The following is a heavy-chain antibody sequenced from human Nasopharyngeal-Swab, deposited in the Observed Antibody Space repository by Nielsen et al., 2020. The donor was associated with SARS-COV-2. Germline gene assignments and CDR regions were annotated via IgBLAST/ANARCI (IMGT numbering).Heavy chain of an antibody. V-gene: IGHV3-33*01. J-gene: IGHJ3*02. D-gene: IGHD2-2*01. CDR3: ASLGYCSSTSCQAFDI. CDR2: IWYDGSNK. Sequence: WIRQPPGKGLEWVAVIWYDGSNKYYADSVKGRFTISRDNSKNTLYLQMNSLRAEDTAVYYCASLGYCSSTSCQAFDIWGQGTMVTVSS.